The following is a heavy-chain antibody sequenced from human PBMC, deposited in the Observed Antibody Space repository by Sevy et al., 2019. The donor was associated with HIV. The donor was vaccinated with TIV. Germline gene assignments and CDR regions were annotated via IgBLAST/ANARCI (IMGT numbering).Heavy chain of an antibody. V-gene: IGHV3-23*01. CDR3: AREGCTKPHDY. D-gene: IGHD2-8*01. Sequence: GESLKISCAASGFTFSKYSMSWVRQPPGKGLEWVATLSFGCGEINYADSVKGRFTISRDNSKNSFYLQMNNLRAEDTAVYYCAREGCTKPHDYWGQGTLVTVSS. J-gene: IGHJ4*02. CDR1: GFTFSKYS. CDR2: LSFGCGEI.